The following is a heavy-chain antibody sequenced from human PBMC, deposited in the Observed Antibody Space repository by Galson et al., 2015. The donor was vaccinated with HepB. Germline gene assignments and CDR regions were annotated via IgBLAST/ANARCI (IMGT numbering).Heavy chain of an antibody. D-gene: IGHD5-18*01. CDR3: ARGEIQLWSRYFDY. Sequence: SVKVSCKASGGTFSSYAISWVRQAPGQGLEWMGRIIPILGIANYAQKFQGRVTITADKSTSTAYMELSSLRSEDTAVYYCARGEIQLWSRYFDYWGQGTLVTVSS. CDR1: GGTFSSYA. J-gene: IGHJ4*02. CDR2: IIPILGIA. V-gene: IGHV1-69*04.